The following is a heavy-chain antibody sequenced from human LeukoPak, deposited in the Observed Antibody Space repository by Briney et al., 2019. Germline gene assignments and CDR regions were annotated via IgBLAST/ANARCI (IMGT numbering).Heavy chain of an antibody. J-gene: IGHJ5*02. CDR3: TRLQIAVAGPNWFDP. Sequence: GGSLRLSCAASKFTFSSYWMSWVRQAPGKGLEWVANIKQDGSVQFYMDSLKGRFSVSRDNAENSLYLQMNGLRVEDTAVYYCTRLQIAVAGPNWFDPWGQGTLVTVSS. CDR1: KFTFSSYW. CDR2: IKQDGSVQ. D-gene: IGHD6-19*01. V-gene: IGHV3-7*01.